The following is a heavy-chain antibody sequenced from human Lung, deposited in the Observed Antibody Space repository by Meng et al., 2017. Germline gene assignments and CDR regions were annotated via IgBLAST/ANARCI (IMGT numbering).Heavy chain of an antibody. V-gene: IGHV3-23*01. CDR1: GFTFSSYA. CDR3: VRRIEYSSSSGY. D-gene: IGHD6-6*01. Sequence: EVQLLEFGGGLVPPGGSPILSCVASGFTFSSYAMTWVSQAPGKGLEWVSSISGSGGSTYYADSVRGRFTISRDNSKNTVYLQMNSLRAEDTAIYYCVRRIEYSSSSGYWGQGTLVTVSS. CDR2: ISGSGGST. J-gene: IGHJ4*02.